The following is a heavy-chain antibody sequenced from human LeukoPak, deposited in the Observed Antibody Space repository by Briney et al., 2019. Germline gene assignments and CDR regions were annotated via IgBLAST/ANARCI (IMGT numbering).Heavy chain of an antibody. CDR3: ASISPYCSGGSCQVGAFDI. V-gene: IGHV1-69*05. J-gene: IGHJ3*02. Sequence: SVKVSCKASGGTFISYAISWVRQAPGQGLEWMGGIIPIFGTANYAQKFQGRVTITTDESTSTAYMELSSLRSEDTAVYYCASISPYCSGGSCQVGAFDIWGQGTMVTVSS. D-gene: IGHD2-15*01. CDR1: GGTFISYA. CDR2: IIPIFGTA.